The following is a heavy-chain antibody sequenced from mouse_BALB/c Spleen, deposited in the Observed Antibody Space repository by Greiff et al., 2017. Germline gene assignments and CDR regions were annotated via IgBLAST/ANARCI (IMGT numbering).Heavy chain of an antibody. CDR3: ARSLTYDDYAMDY. D-gene: IGHD2-12*01. CDR1: GYAFTNYL. CDR2: INPGSGGT. V-gene: IGHV1-54*01. Sequence: QVQLQQSGAELVRPGTSVKVSCKASGYAFTNYLIEWVKQRPGQGLEWIGVINPGSGGTNYNEKFKGKATLTADKSSSTAYMQLSSLTSDDSAVYFCARSLTYDDYAMDYWGQGTSVTVSS. J-gene: IGHJ4*01.